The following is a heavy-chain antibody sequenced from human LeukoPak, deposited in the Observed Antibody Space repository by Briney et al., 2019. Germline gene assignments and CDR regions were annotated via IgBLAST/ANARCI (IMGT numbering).Heavy chain of an antibody. CDR3: ARDLGYCSSTSCYTGANWFDP. CDR2: IYYSGST. V-gene: IGHV4-30-4*08. J-gene: IGHJ5*02. Sequence: PSETLSLTCTVSGGSISSGDYYWSWIRQPPGKGLEWIGYIYYSGSTYYNPSLKSRVTISVDTSKNQFSLKLSSVTAADTAVYYCARDLGYCSSTSCYTGANWFDPWGQGTLVTVSS. D-gene: IGHD2-2*02. CDR1: GGSISSGDYY.